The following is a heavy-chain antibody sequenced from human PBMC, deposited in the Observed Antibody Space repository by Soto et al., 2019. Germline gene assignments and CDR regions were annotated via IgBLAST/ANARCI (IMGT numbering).Heavy chain of an antibody. D-gene: IGHD3-3*01. V-gene: IGHV3-53*01. CDR2: IYSGGST. Sequence: GGSLRLSCAASGFTVSSNYMSLVRQAPGKGLEWVSVIYSGGSTYYADSVKGRFTISRDNSKNTLYLQMNSLRAEDTAVYYCATCSSITIFGVVPTDYGMEVWGKGTTVTVSS. CDR3: ATCSSITIFGVVPTDYGMEV. CDR1: GFTVSSNY. J-gene: IGHJ6*04.